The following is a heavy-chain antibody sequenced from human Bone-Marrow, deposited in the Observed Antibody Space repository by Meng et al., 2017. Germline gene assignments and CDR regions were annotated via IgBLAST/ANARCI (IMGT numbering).Heavy chain of an antibody. CDR2: INPSGGST. V-gene: IGHV1-46*01. Sequence: VQLVQCGAEVKKPGASVKVSCKTSGYNFPDYWLHWVRRAPGQGLEWMGRINPSGGSTSYAQKFQGRVTMTRDTSTSTVYMELSSLRSEDTAVYYCARRGWFGELLFPFDPWGQGTLVTVSS. CDR3: ARRGWFGELLFPFDP. CDR1: GYNFPDYW. J-gene: IGHJ5*02. D-gene: IGHD3-10*01.